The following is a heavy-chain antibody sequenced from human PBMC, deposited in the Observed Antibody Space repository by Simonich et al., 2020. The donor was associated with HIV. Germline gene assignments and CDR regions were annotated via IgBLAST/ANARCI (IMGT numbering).Heavy chain of an antibody. CDR3: ARRHPTTLTTPYFDY. V-gene: IGHV4-34*01. Sequence: QVQLQQWGAGLLKPSETLSLTCAVYGGSFSGYYWSWIRQPPGKGLEWIGEINHSGRTNNNPSLKSRVTISVDTSKNQFSLKLSSVTAADTAVYYCARRHPTTLTTPYFDYWGQGTLVTVSS. J-gene: IGHJ4*02. D-gene: IGHD4-17*01. CDR2: INHSGRT. CDR1: GGSFSGYY.